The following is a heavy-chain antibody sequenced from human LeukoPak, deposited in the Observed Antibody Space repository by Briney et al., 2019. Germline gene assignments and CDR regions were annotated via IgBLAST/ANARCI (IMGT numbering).Heavy chain of an antibody. CDR2: IYYSGST. CDR3: ARHEGDYDMLTGYFTHGFDI. Sequence: SETLSLTCTVSGGSIRSSSYYWGWIRQPPGKGLEWIGSIYYSGSTYYNPSLKSRATMSVDTSKNQFSLKLSSVTAADTAVYYCARHEGDYDMLTGYFTHGFDIWGQGTMVTVSS. CDR1: GGSIRSSSYY. J-gene: IGHJ3*02. D-gene: IGHD3-9*01. V-gene: IGHV4-39*01.